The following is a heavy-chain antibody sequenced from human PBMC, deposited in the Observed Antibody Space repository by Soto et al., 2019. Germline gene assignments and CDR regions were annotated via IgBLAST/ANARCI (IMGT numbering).Heavy chain of an antibody. CDR2: IHHGGTR. Sequence: SETRSLTSPVSGYSISSANYWGWIRQPPGKGLEWVGSIHHGGTRYSNPSLKNRFTIFADTSKNQFSLKLSSVTAADTAVYYCARGSGGYPFDYWGQGTLVTVSS. D-gene: IGHD1-26*01. CDR1: GYSISSANY. J-gene: IGHJ4*02. V-gene: IGHV4-38-2*02. CDR3: ARGSGGYPFDY.